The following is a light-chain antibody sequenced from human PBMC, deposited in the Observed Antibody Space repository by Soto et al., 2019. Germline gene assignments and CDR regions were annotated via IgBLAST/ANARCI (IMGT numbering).Light chain of an antibody. V-gene: IGKV3-15*01. CDR3: QPYNNWPYT. Sequence: EIVMTQSPATLSVSPGERATLSCRASQSVSSNLAWYQQKPGQAPRLLIYGASTRATGIPARFSGSGSGTEFTLTISSLQSEDFAVYYCQPYNNWPYTFGQGTKLDIE. J-gene: IGKJ2*01. CDR1: QSVSSN. CDR2: GAS.